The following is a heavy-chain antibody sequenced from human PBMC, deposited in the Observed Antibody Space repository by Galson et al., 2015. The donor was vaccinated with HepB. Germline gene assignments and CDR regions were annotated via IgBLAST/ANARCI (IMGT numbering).Heavy chain of an antibody. D-gene: IGHD3-22*01. J-gene: IGHJ4*02. CDR2: INPSGGST. V-gene: IGHV1-46*03. CDR3: ASQYYYDSSGYYYGGGYFDY. Sequence: SVKVSCKASGYTFTSYYMHWVRQAPGQGLEWMGIINPSGGSTSYAQKFQGRVTMTRDTSTSTVYMELSSLRSEDTAVYYCASQYYYDSSGYYYGGGYFDYWGQGTLVTVSS. CDR1: GYTFTSYY.